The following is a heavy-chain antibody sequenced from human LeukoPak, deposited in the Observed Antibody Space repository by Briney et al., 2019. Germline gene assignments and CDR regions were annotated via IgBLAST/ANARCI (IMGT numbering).Heavy chain of an antibody. CDR3: TTVGGGHYDSSG. J-gene: IGHJ4*02. Sequence: ASVKVSCKVSGYTLTELAMHWVRHSPGKGLDWMGGFDPESGETVYAKQFQGRVSMTEDTSTETAYLELNSLTSEDTAVYYCTTVGGGHYDSSGWGQGTLVTVSS. CDR2: FDPESGET. D-gene: IGHD3-22*01. V-gene: IGHV1-24*01. CDR1: GYTLTELA.